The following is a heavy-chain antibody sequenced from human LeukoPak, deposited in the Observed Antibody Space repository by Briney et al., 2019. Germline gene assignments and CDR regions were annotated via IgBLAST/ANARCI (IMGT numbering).Heavy chain of an antibody. CDR1: GFTFSSYG. V-gene: IGHV3-30*02. CDR3: AKEWGDCSSTSCTHGY. CDR2: IRYDGSNK. J-gene: IGHJ4*02. Sequence: LPGGSLRLSCAASGFTFSSYGMHWVRQAPGKGLEWVAFIRYDGSNKYYADSVKGRFTISRDNSKNTLYLQMNSLRAEDTAVYYCAKEWGDCSSTSCTHGYWGQGTLVTVSS. D-gene: IGHD2-2*01.